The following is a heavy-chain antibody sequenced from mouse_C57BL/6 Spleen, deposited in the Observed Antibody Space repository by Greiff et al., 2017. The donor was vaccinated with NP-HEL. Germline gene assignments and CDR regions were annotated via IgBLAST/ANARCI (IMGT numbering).Heavy chain of an antibody. CDR3: ARGGIYYDYDGAFDY. J-gene: IGHJ2*01. CDR1: GYTFTSYW. CDR2: IHPNSGST. D-gene: IGHD2-4*01. V-gene: IGHV1-64*01. Sequence: QVQLQQPGAELVEPGASVKLSCKASGYTFTSYWMHWVKQRPGQGLEWIGMIHPNSGSTNYNEKFKSKATLTVDKSSSTAYMQLSSLTSEDSAVYYCARGGIYYDYDGAFDYWGQGTTLTVSS.